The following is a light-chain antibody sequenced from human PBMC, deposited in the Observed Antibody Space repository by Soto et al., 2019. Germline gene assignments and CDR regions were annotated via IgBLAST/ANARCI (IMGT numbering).Light chain of an antibody. V-gene: IGKV1-27*01. Sequence: DIQMTQFPSSLSASVGDRVTITCRASQGISNYLAGSQQNPGKDPKLLIYAASTLQSGVPSRFIGGGSGSDFTLIISSLQPEALATYSCKQYISARQPFGPGTKVDIK. CDR2: AAS. J-gene: IGKJ3*01. CDR1: QGISNY. CDR3: KQYISARQP.